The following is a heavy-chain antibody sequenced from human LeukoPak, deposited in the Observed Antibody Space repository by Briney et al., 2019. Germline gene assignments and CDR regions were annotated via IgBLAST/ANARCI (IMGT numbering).Heavy chain of an antibody. CDR2: IKQDGSEK. CDR1: GFTFSSYW. Sequence: PGGSLRLSCAASGFTFSSYWMRWVRQAPGKGLEWVANIKQDGSEKNYVDSVKGRFTISRDNAKNSLYLQMNSLRAEDAAVYYCASGLELDYWGQGTLVTVSS. CDR3: ASGLELDY. J-gene: IGHJ4*02. V-gene: IGHV3-7*03.